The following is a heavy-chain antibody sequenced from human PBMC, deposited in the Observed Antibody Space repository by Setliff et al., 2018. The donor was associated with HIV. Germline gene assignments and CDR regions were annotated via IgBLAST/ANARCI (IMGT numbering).Heavy chain of an antibody. CDR3: ARDRMPMASWVPDK. CDR1: GYTFTSYY. CDR2: IKPSGGST. V-gene: IGHV1-46*01. J-gene: IGHJ4*02. Sequence: ASVKVSCKASGYTFTSYYIHWVRQAPGQGLEWMGIIKPSGGSTNYARKFQGRVTMTRDTSTSTVYMELSSLRSEDTAVYYCARDRMPMASWVPDKWGQGTLVTVSS. D-gene: IGHD2-2*01.